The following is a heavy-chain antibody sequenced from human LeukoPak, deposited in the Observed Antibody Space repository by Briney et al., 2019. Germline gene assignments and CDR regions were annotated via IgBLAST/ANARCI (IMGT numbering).Heavy chain of an antibody. J-gene: IGHJ2*01. CDR1: GFSFSSYG. V-gene: IGHV3-30*12. Sequence: GGSLRLSCAASGFSFSSYGMHWVRQAPGKGLEWVAVISYDGNKKYYVDSVKGRFTISRDNSKNMVYLQMSSLRAEDTAVYYCARDPSNTAYWYFDLWGRGTLVTVSS. CDR3: ARDPSNTAYWYFDL. D-gene: IGHD5-18*01. CDR2: ISYDGNKK.